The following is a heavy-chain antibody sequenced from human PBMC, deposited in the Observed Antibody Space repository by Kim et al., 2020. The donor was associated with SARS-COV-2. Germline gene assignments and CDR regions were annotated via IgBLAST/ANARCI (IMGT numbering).Heavy chain of an antibody. CDR3: VRGPSIASAK. CDR1: GFTLTSTY. D-gene: IGHD6-13*01. Sequence: GGSLRLSCAASGFTLTSTYMSWVRQAPGKGPEWVSVIYAGGSTYYADSVKGRFTISRDISKSTVYLQMNSLRGEDTAIYYCVRGPSIASAKWGQGTLVTVSS. CDR2: IYAGGST. V-gene: IGHV3-53*01. J-gene: IGHJ4*02.